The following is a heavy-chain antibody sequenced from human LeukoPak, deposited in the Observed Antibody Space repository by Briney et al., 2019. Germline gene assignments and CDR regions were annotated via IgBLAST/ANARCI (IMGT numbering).Heavy chain of an antibody. CDR2: ISWNSGSI. V-gene: IGHV3-9*01. Sequence: GGSLRLSCAGSGFTFDDYAMHWVRQAPGKGLEWVSGISWNSGSIGYADSVKGRFTISRDNAKNSLYLQMNSLRAEDTAVYYCARESAAADAFDIWGQGTMVTVSS. J-gene: IGHJ3*02. D-gene: IGHD6-13*01. CDR3: ARESAAADAFDI. CDR1: GFTFDDYA.